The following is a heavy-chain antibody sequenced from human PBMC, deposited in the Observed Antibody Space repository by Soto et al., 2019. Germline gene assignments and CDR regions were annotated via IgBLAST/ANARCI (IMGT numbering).Heavy chain of an antibody. J-gene: IGHJ4*02. CDR3: ARDQPGYSYGYGLGY. D-gene: IGHD5-18*01. Sequence: EVQLVESGGGLVKPGGSLRLSCAASGFTFSSYSMNWVRQAPGKGLEWVSSISSSSSYIYYADSVKGRFTISRDNAENSLYLQMNSLSAEDTAVYDGARDQPGYSYGYGLGYWGQGTLVTVSS. V-gene: IGHV3-21*01. CDR1: GFTFSSYS. CDR2: ISSSSSYI.